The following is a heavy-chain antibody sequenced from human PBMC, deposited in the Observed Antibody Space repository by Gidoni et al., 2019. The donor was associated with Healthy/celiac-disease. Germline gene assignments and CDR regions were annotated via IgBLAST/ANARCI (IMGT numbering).Heavy chain of an antibody. V-gene: IGHV3-23*01. CDR2: ISGSGGST. CDR1: GFTFSSYA. J-gene: IGHJ4*02. Sequence: EVQLLESGGGLVQPGGSLRLSCAASGFTFSSYAMSWVRQAPGKGLEGVSAISGSGGSTYYADSVKGRFTISRDNSKNTLYLQMNSLRAEDTAVYYCAKSRGDYVWGSYRYTAFDYWGQGTLVTVSS. CDR3: AKSRGDYVWGSYRYTAFDY. D-gene: IGHD3-16*02.